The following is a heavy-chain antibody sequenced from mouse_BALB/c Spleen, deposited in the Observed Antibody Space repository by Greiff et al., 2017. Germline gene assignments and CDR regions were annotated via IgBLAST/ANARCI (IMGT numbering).Heavy chain of an antibody. J-gene: IGHJ2*01. CDR2: ISYSGST. D-gene: IGHD1-1*01. CDR1: GYSITSDYA. V-gene: IGHV3-2*02. Sequence: EVKLVESGPGLVKPSQSLSLTCTVTGYSITSDYAWNWIRQFPGNKLEWMGYISYSGSTSYNPSLKSRISITRDTSKNQFFLQLNSVTTEDTATYYCAREGITTVVASQGDYFDYWGQGTTLTVSS. CDR3: AREGITTVVASQGDYFDY.